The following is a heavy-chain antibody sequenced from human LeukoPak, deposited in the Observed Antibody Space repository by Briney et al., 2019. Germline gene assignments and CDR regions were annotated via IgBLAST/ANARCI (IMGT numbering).Heavy chain of an antibody. D-gene: IGHD3-10*01. CDR2: IKQDGSEK. CDR3: AGDRGRDYFGY. Sequence: PGGSLRLSCAASGFTFSSYWMSWVRQAPGKGLEWVANIKQDGSEKYYVDSVKGRFTISRDNAKNSLYLQMNSLRAEDTAVYYCAGDRGRDYFGYWGQGTLVTVSS. CDR1: GFTFSSYW. J-gene: IGHJ4*02. V-gene: IGHV3-7*01.